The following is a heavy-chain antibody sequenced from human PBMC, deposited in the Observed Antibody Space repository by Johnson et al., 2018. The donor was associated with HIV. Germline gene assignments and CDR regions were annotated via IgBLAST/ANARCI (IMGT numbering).Heavy chain of an antibody. Sequence: VQLVESGGGLVQPGGSLRLSCASSGFTFSSYDMHWVRQATGKGLEWVSAIGTAGDTYYPGSVKGRFTISRDNAKNSLYLQMNSLRAEDTAVYYCARIAAAAIDAFDIWGQGTMVTVSS. D-gene: IGHD6-13*01. CDR2: IGTAGDT. CDR1: GFTFSSYD. CDR3: ARIAAAAIDAFDI. J-gene: IGHJ3*02. V-gene: IGHV3-13*01.